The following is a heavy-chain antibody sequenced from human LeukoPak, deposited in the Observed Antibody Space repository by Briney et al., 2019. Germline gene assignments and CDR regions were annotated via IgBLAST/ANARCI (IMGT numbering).Heavy chain of an antibody. CDR3: ARPSGSYGLRGGFDI. Sequence: GGSLRLSCAASGFTFSSYWMSWVRQAPGKGLEWVANIKQDGSGTRYVDSVKGRFTISRDNAKNSLYLQMNSLRAEDTAVYYCARPSGSYGLRGGFDIWGQGTMVTVSS. J-gene: IGHJ3*02. CDR1: GFTFSSYW. V-gene: IGHV3-7*01. CDR2: IKQDGSGT. D-gene: IGHD5-18*01.